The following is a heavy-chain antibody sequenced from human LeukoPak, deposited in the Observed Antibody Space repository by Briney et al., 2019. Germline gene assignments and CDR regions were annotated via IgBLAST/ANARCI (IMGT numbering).Heavy chain of an antibody. Sequence: GASVKVSCKASGGTFISYAISWVRQAPGQGLEWMGGIIPIFGTAKYEQKFPGRVTITTDESTSTAYMELSSLRSEDTAVYYCARGSGSSSGADYWGQGTLVTVSS. CDR1: GGTFISYA. J-gene: IGHJ4*02. CDR2: IIPIFGTA. D-gene: IGHD6-6*01. CDR3: ARGSGSSSGADY. V-gene: IGHV1-69*05.